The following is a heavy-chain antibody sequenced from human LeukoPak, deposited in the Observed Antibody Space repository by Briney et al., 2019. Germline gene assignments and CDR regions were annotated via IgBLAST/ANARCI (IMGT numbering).Heavy chain of an antibody. D-gene: IGHD5/OR15-5a*01. Sequence: RPSETLSLTCTVSGGTISSGGYYWIWIRQQPGKGLEWIGYIYSTGNTYYNPSLKSRVTMSAVTSKNQFSLRLTSVTAADTAVYYCARGGLYAFRFWGQGTLVTVSS. CDR3: ARGGLYAFRF. CDR1: GGTISSGGYY. CDR2: IYSTGNT. J-gene: IGHJ4*02. V-gene: IGHV4-31*03.